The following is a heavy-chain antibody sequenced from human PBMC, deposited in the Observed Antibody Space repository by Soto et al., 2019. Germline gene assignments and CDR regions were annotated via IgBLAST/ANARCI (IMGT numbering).Heavy chain of an antibody. V-gene: IGHV3-53*01. CDR1: GFVVSRNY. Sequence: GGSLRLSCAASGFVVSRNYMSWVRQAPGKGLEYVSVIYSDGRTYYADSVEGRFTISRDNAKNTLYLQMNSLRSEDTAIYYCAAAPMQYDTLGIDPWGQGTQVTVSS. CDR3: AAAPMQYDTLGIDP. J-gene: IGHJ5*02. D-gene: IGHD1-1*01. CDR2: IYSDGRT.